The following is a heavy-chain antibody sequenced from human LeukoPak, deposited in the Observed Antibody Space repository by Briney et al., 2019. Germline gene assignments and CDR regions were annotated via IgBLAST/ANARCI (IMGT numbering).Heavy chain of an antibody. J-gene: IGHJ4*02. CDR1: GFTFSSYA. CDR3: AKAAGYSSSSPFDY. D-gene: IGHD6-6*01. CDR2: ISGSGGST. Sequence: GGSLRLSCAAPGFTFSSYAMSWVRQAPGKGLEWVSAISGSGGSTYYADSVKGRFTISRDNSKNTLYLQMDSLRAEDTAVYYCAKAAGYSSSSPFDYWGQGTLVTVSS. V-gene: IGHV3-23*01.